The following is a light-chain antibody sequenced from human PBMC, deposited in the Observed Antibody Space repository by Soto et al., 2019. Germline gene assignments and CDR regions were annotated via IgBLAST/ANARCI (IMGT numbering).Light chain of an antibody. V-gene: IGKV1-8*01. CDR2: AAS. CDR3: QQYYSYPQIT. CDR1: QGISSY. Sequence: IRMTQSPSSFSASTGDRVTITCRASQGISSYLAWYQQKPGKAPKLLIYAASTLQSGVPSRFSGSGSGTDFTLTISCLQSEDFATYYCQQYYSYPQITFGQGTRLEIK. J-gene: IGKJ5*01.